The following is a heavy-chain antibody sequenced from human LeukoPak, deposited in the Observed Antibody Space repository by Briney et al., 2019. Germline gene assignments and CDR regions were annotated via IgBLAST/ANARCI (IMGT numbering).Heavy chain of an antibody. D-gene: IGHD1-26*01. V-gene: IGHV4-59*01. J-gene: IGHJ4*02. CDR3: ARFRGSYDY. CDR2: IYYSGST. CDR1: GGSISSYY. Sequence: SETLSLTCTVSGGSISSYYWSWIRQPPGKGLEWIGYIYYSGSTNCNPSLKSRVTISVDTSKNQFSLKLSSVTAADTAVYYCARFRGSYDYWGQGTLVTISS.